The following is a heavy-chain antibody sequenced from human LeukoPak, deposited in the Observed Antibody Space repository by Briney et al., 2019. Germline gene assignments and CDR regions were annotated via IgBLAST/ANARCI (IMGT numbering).Heavy chain of an antibody. CDR1: GFIFSDYY. Sequence: PGGSPRLSCAASGFIFSDYYMTWIRQAPGKRLEWISYISGDSSYTRYADSVKGRFTVSRDNAKNSLYLQMNSLRAEDTAVYYCARLHSTAAAGTYDYWGQGTLVTVSS. CDR2: ISGDSSYT. CDR3: ARLHSTAAAGTYDY. D-gene: IGHD6-13*01. V-gene: IGHV3-11*06. J-gene: IGHJ4*02.